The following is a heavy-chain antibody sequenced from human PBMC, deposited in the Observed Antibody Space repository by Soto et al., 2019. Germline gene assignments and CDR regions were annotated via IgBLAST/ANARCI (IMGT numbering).Heavy chain of an antibody. J-gene: IGHJ4*02. V-gene: IGHV1-69*14. CDR1: GSTFNNFA. CDR2: IVVDSNTA. Sequence: QVVLLQSGAEVQEPGSSVRVSCQVSGSTFNNFAFSWVRQAPGHGPEWMGGIVVDSNTAEYSQRFQDRVIITADTSTDTLYMELGSLTFEDTAVYYCARAIKRWEVNYYFDFWGQGTLVTVSS. D-gene: IGHD1-26*01. CDR3: ARAIKRWEVNYYFDF.